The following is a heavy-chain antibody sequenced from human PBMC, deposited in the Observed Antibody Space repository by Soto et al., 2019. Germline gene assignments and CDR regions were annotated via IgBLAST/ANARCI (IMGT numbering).Heavy chain of an antibody. V-gene: IGHV1-69*13. CDR2: IIPIFGTA. CDR3: AREANYYDSSGYHNWFDP. Sequence: GASVKVSCKASGGTFSSYAISCVRQAPGQGLEWMGGIIPIFGTANYAQKFQGRVTITADESTSTAYMELSSLRSEDTAVYYCAREANYYDSSGYHNWFDPWGQGTPGHRLL. D-gene: IGHD3-22*01. J-gene: IGHJ5*02. CDR1: GGTFSSYA.